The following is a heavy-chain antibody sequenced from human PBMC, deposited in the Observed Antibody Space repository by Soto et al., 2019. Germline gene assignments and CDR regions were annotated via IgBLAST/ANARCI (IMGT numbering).Heavy chain of an antibody. V-gene: IGHV4-31*03. D-gene: IGHD6-13*01. Sequence: KPSETLSLTCTVSGGSISSDPFFWSWIRQHPGKDLEWIAYIDYRGTTYYNPSLKSRTTMSLDTSKNQISLHLTSVTPADTALYYCARIIPIAAAGIVDPWGQGSLVTVSS. CDR2: IDYRGTT. CDR1: GGSISSDPFF. J-gene: IGHJ5*02. CDR3: ARIIPIAAAGIVDP.